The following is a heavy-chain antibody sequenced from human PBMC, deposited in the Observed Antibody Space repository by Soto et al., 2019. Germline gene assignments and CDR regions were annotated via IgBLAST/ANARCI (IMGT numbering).Heavy chain of an antibody. J-gene: IGHJ6*02. Sequence: ESGGGVVQPGRSLRLSCAASGFTFSSYGMHWVRQAPGKGLEWVAVKWYDGSNKYYAESVKGRFTISRDNSKNTLYLQMNSLKAEDTAVYYCARDIAAAGTSYYYYDMDVWGQGTTVTVSS. CDR1: GFTFSSYG. D-gene: IGHD6-13*01. V-gene: IGHV3-33*01. CDR2: KWYDGSNK. CDR3: ARDIAAAGTSYYYYDMDV.